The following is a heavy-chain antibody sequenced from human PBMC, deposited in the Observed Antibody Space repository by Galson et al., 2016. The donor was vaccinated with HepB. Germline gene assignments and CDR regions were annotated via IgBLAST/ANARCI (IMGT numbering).Heavy chain of an antibody. D-gene: IGHD3-10*01. CDR2: ISFDGLNK. Sequence: SLRLSCAASGFTFNNYGMHWVRQTPGKGLEWVALISFDGLNKKYADSVKGRFTVSRDNSKSTLYLQINTLRPDDTAIYHCAKDRRRVVTSGRFDFWGQGTMITVSS. V-gene: IGHV3-30*18. CDR3: AKDRRRVVTSGRFDF. J-gene: IGHJ4*02. CDR1: GFTFNNYG.